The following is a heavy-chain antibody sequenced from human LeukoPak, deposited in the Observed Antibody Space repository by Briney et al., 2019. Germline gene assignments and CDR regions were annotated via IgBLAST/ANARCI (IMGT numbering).Heavy chain of an antibody. CDR2: ISFDGSNK. CDR3: ARAQFTYGANSNHNFIDV. CDR1: GFTFSSYA. J-gene: IGHJ6*04. V-gene: IGHV3-30*04. D-gene: IGHD4/OR15-4a*01. Sequence: GGSLRLSCAASGFTFSSYAMHWVRQAPGKGLEWVALISFDGSNKYYADSVKGRFTISRDNAKNSLYLQMNSLRGEDTAVYYCARAQFTYGANSNHNFIDVWGKGTTVTVFS.